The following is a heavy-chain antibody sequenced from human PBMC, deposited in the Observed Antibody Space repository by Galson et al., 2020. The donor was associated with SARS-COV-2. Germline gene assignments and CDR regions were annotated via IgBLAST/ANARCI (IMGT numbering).Heavy chain of an antibody. V-gene: IGHV1-69*06. CDR2: ILPNFDTA. D-gene: IGHD2-2*01. J-gene: IGHJ3*02. CDR1: GGTFSSFL. Sequence: SVKVSCKASGGTFSSFLISWVRQAPGQGLEWMGGILPNFDTANYAQSLRGRVTIMLDKSTSTVYMELNRLRSDDTGVYYCGRGGVPCAIDAFEIWGQGTRVTVSS. CDR3: GRGGVPCAIDAFEI.